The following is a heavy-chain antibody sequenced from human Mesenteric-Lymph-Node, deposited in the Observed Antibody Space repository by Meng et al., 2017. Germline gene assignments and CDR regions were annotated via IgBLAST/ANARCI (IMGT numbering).Heavy chain of an antibody. V-gene: IGHV3-21*01. CDR2: ISSSSSYI. CDR1: GFTFSSYS. CDR3: ARGGDYGDYYFDY. D-gene: IGHD4-17*01. J-gene: IGHJ4*02. Sequence: GGSLRLSCAASGFTFSSYSMNWVRQAPGKGLEWVSSISSSSSYIYYADSVKGRFTISRDNAKNSLYLQMNSLRAEDTAVYYCARGGDYGDYYFDYWGQGTLVTRLL.